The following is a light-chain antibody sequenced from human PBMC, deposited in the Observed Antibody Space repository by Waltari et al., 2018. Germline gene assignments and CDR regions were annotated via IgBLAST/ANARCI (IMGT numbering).Light chain of an antibody. Sequence: SYELTQPPSVSVSPGQTARITCPAAACPKQYAYLYPQNPGQAPGLVIYHDSDGPSGFPDRFSGSSSWTTVTLTISGVQAEDEADYYCQSADSSGTYVFGTGTKVTVL. CDR2: HDS. V-gene: IGLV3-25*03. CDR3: QSADSSGTYV. J-gene: IGLJ1*01. CDR1: ACPKQY.